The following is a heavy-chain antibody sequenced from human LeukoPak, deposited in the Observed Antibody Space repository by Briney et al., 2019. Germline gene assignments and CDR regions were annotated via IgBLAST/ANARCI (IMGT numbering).Heavy chain of an antibody. V-gene: IGHV3-30-3*01. D-gene: IGHD3-22*01. CDR2: ISYDGSNK. Sequence: GGSLRLSCAASGFTFSSYAMHWVRQAPGKGLEWVAVISYDGSNKYYADSVKGRFTISRDNSKNTLYLQMNSLRPEDTAVYYCARDIGVNMIWGQGTLVTVSS. J-gene: IGHJ4*02. CDR1: GFTFSSYA. CDR3: ARDIGVNMI.